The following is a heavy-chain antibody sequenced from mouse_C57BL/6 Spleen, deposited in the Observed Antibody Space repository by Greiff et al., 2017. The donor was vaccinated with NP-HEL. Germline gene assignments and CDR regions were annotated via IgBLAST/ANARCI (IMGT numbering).Heavy chain of an antibody. J-gene: IGHJ2*01. CDR2: INPNNGGT. V-gene: IGHV1-26*01. CDR1: GYTFTDYY. CDR3: ARFYYGNPFDY. D-gene: IGHD2-1*01. Sequence: SGPELVKPGASVKISCKASGYTFTDYYMNWVKQSHGKSLEWIGDINPNNGGTSYNQKFKGKATLTVDKSSSTAYMELRSLTSEDSAVYYCARFYYGNPFDYWGQGTTLTVSS.